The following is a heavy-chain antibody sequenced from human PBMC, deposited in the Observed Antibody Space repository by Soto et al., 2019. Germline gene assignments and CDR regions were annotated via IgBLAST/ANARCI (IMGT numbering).Heavy chain of an antibody. Sequence: GGSLRLSCAASGFTFSSYAMSWVRQAPGKGLEWVSAISGSGGSTYYADSVKGRFTISRDNSKNTLHLQMNSLRAEDTAVYYCAKVYCSGGSCYGGFAVYWGQGTLVTVSS. CDR2: ISGSGGST. J-gene: IGHJ4*02. V-gene: IGHV3-23*01. D-gene: IGHD2-15*01. CDR3: AKVYCSGGSCYGGFAVY. CDR1: GFTFSSYA.